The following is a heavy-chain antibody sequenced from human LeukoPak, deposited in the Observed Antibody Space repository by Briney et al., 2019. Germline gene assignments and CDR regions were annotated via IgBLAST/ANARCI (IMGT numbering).Heavy chain of an antibody. Sequence: GGSLRLSCVASGFTFSDYAMSWVRQAPGKGLEWVSGISDSGGSTYYADSVKGRCTISRDNSKNTVSLQMNNLRAEDTAVYFCARHDSFSPYRGQGTLVTVTS. V-gene: IGHV3-23*01. CDR2: ISDSGGST. CDR1: GFTFSDYA. J-gene: IGHJ4*02. D-gene: IGHD3-3*02. CDR3: ARHDSFSPY.